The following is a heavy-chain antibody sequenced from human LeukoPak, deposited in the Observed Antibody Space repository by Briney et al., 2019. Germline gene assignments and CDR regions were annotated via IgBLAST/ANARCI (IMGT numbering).Heavy chain of an antibody. CDR1: GGSISSGDYS. J-gene: IGHJ4*02. Sequence: SETLSLTCAVSGGSISSGDYSWSWIRQPPGEGLEWIAFIYNSGNTYYNPSLKSRVTLSVDTSKNQFSLNLSSVTAADTAVYYCARTAYDSSDFYRFDYWGQGTLVTVSS. CDR2: IYNSGNT. CDR3: ARTAYDSSDFYRFDY. D-gene: IGHD3-22*01. V-gene: IGHV4-30-4*07.